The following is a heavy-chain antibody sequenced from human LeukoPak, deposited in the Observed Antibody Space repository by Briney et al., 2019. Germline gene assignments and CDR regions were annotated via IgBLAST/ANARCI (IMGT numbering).Heavy chain of an antibody. Sequence: GESLKISCKCSGYSFTSYWISWVRQMPGKGLEWMGRIDPSDSYTNYSPSFQGHVTISADKSISTAYLQWSRLKASDTAMYYCARRFGFGELIDYWGQGTLVTVSS. V-gene: IGHV5-10-1*01. CDR3: ARRFGFGELIDY. CDR2: IDPSDSYT. CDR1: GYSFTSYW. J-gene: IGHJ4*02. D-gene: IGHD3-10*01.